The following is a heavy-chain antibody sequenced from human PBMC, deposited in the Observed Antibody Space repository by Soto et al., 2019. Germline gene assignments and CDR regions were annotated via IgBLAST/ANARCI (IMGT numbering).Heavy chain of an antibody. CDR2: ISYDGSNK. CDR1: GFTFSSYG. J-gene: IGHJ3*01. CDR3: AKELGQGGRGACDF. V-gene: IGHV3-30*18. D-gene: IGHD2-21*02. Sequence: QVQLVESGGGVVQPGRSLRLSCAASGFTFSSYGMHWVRQAPGKGLEWVAVISYDGSNKYYADSVKGRFTISRDNSKNTLYLQMSRLRAEGTAVYSCAKELGQGGRGACDFWGQGTMVTVSS.